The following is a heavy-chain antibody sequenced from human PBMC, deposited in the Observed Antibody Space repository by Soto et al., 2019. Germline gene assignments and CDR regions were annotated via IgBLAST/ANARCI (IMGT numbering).Heavy chain of an antibody. CDR1: GFTFGDYA. Sequence: GGSLRLSCTTSGFTFGDYAVSWFRQAPGKGLEWVGFIRSKVYGGTAEYAASVKGRFTISRDNAKNSLYLQMNSLRAEDTAFYYCVRGASLNFDYWGQGTLVTVSS. J-gene: IGHJ4*02. CDR2: IRSKVYGGTA. V-gene: IGHV3-49*03. CDR3: VRGASLNFDY. D-gene: IGHD1-26*01.